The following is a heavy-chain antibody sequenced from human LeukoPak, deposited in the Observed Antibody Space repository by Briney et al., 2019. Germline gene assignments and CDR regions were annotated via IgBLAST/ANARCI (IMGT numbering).Heavy chain of an antibody. V-gene: IGHV3-21*01. D-gene: IGHD2-2*01. Sequence: GGSLRLSCAASGFTFSSYSMNWVRQAPGKGLEWVSSISSSSSYIYYADSVKGRFTISRDNAKNSLYLQMNSLRAEDTAVYYCARDVTDIVVVPAAIGYWGQGTLVTVSS. CDR2: ISSSSSYI. CDR3: ARDVTDIVVVPAAIGY. CDR1: GFTFSSYS. J-gene: IGHJ4*02.